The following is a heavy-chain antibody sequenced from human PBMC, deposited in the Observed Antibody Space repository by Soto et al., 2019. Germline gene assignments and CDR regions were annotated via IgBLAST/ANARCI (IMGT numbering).Heavy chain of an antibody. Sequence: GASVKVSRKASGGTFSSYTVSWVRQAPGQGLEWMGRIIPILGIANYAQKFQGRVTITADKSTSTAYMELSSLRSEDTAVYYCARDRSSSWFDYWGQGTLVTVSS. J-gene: IGHJ4*02. D-gene: IGHD6-13*01. CDR2: IIPILGIA. V-gene: IGHV1-69*04. CDR1: GGTFSSYT. CDR3: ARDRSSSWFDY.